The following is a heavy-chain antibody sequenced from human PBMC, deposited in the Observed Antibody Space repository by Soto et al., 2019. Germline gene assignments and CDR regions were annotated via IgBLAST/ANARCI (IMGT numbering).Heavy chain of an antibody. D-gene: IGHD6-13*01. CDR3: ARDLNYGAAAGSFDY. V-gene: IGHV3-33*01. CDR2: IWFDGSNR. CDR1: GFTFSSYG. Sequence: PGASLRLSCAASGFTFSSYGMHWVRQAPGKGLEWVAVIWFDGSNRYYADSVKGRFTISRDNSKNTLYLQMNSLRAEDTAVYYCARDLNYGAAAGSFDYWGQGT. J-gene: IGHJ4*02.